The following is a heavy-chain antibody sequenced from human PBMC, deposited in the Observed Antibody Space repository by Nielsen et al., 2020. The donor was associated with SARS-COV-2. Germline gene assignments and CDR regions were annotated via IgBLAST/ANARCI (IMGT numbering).Heavy chain of an antibody. CDR1: GFSLSTSGMC. Sequence: SRPTLVKPTQTLTLTCTFTGFSLSTSGMCVSWIRQPPGKALEWLALIDWDDDKYYSTSLKTRLTISKDTSKNQVVLTMTNMDPVDTATYYCARQDSSGPMWDAFDYWGQGTLVTVSS. J-gene: IGHJ4*02. D-gene: IGHD3-22*01. CDR2: IDWDDDK. CDR3: ARQDSSGPMWDAFDY. V-gene: IGHV2-70*01.